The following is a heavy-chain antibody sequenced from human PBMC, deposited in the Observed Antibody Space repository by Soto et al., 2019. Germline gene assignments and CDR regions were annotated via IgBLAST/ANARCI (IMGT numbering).Heavy chain of an antibody. D-gene: IGHD3-10*01. CDR1: GFSLSTSGVG. CDR3: AHCYGSGSSHYYYYGMDV. Sequence: QITLXESGXTLVKPTQTLTLTCTFSGFSLSTSGVGVGWIRQPPGKALEWLALIYWDDDKRYSPSLKSRLTITNNTSKTQVVLTMTNMDPVDTATDYCAHCYGSGSSHYYYYGMDVWGQGTTVTVSS. V-gene: IGHV2-5*02. CDR2: IYWDDDK. J-gene: IGHJ6*02.